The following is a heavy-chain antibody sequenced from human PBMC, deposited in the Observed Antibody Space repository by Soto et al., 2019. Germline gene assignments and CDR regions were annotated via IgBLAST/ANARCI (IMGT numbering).Heavy chain of an antibody. CDR3: ARTRLTIFGVVTQNYYYGMDV. Sequence: SETLSLTCAVYGGSFSGYYWSWIRQPPGKGLEWIGEINHSGSTNYNPSLKSRVTISVDTSKNQFSLKLSSVTAADTAVYYCARTRLTIFGVVTQNYYYGMDVCVQGTTVS. V-gene: IGHV4-34*01. CDR1: GGSFSGYY. CDR2: INHSGST. J-gene: IGHJ6*02. D-gene: IGHD3-3*01.